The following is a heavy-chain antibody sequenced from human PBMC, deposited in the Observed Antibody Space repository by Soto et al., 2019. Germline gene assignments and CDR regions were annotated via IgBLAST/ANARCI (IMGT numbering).Heavy chain of an antibody. CDR3: ARVTRLGDIVATADY. CDR2: ISSSSSYI. CDR1: GFTFSSYS. Sequence: GGSLRLSCAASGFTFSSYSMNWVRQAPGKGLEWVSSISSSSSYIYYADSVKGRFTISRDNAKNSLYLQMNSLRAEDTAVYYCARVTRLGDIVATADYWGQGTLVTVSS. V-gene: IGHV3-21*01. D-gene: IGHD5-12*01. J-gene: IGHJ4*02.